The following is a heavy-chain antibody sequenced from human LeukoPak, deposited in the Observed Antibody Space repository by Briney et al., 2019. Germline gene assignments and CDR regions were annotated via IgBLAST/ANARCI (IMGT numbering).Heavy chain of an antibody. V-gene: IGHV4-59*01. J-gene: IGHJ3*02. CDR3: ARSPGGGFDI. Sequence: SETLSLTCNDSGGSISSYYGGWIRQTPGKGLELIGYIYYSGTTNYNPSLKSRVSISVDTSKKQFSLKLSSVTAADTAVYYCARSPGGGFDIWGQGTMVTVSS. D-gene: IGHD2-15*01. CDR1: GGSISSYY. CDR2: IYYSGTT.